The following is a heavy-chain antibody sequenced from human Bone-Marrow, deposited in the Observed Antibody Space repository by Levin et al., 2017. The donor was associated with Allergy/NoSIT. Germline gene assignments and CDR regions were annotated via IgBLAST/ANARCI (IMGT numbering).Heavy chain of an antibody. D-gene: IGHD3-3*01. J-gene: IGHJ6*02. CDR2: IHSGDTT. CDR1: GFTVGGTD. CDR3: ASRSVRFLGTPPSGFAWGYDG. V-gene: IGHV3-66*01. Sequence: GESLKISCAASGFTVGGTDMSWLRQAPGKGLEWVSVIHSGDTTYYADSVKGRFTISRDNSKNTLSLQMNSLRVEDTAVYYCASRSVRFLGTPPSGFAWGYDGWGQGTTVTVSS.